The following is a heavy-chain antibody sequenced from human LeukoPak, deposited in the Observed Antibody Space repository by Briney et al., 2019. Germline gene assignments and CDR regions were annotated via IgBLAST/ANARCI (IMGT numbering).Heavy chain of an antibody. CDR3: ARGPRGYSYGLGYY. CDR1: GFTFSSYE. CDR2: ISSSGSTI. Sequence: EGSLRLSCAASGFTFSSYEMNWVRQAPGKGLEWVSYISSSGSTIYYADSVKGRFTISRGNAKNSLYLQMNSLRAEDTAVYYCARGPRGYSYGLGYYWGQGTLVTVSS. J-gene: IGHJ4*02. D-gene: IGHD5-18*01. V-gene: IGHV3-48*03.